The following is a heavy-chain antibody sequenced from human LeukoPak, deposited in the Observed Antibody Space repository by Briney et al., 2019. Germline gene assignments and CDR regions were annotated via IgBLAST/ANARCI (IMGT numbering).Heavy chain of an antibody. CDR1: GFTFNNYG. V-gene: IGHV3-33*01. CDR2: LWYDGTNE. J-gene: IGHJ6*03. Sequence: GGSLRLSCAASGFTFNNYGMHWVRQAPGRGLEWVALLWYDGTNENYADSVKGRFTISRGNSKNTMYLQMNNLRAEDTAVYYCATQLPQGYYYYYMDVWGKGTTVTVSS. D-gene: IGHD5-18*01. CDR3: ATQLPQGYYYYYMDV.